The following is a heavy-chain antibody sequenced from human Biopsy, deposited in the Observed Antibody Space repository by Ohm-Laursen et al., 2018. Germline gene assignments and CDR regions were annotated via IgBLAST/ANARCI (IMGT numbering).Heavy chain of an antibody. Sequence: SLRLSCSASGFNFDTYAMSWVRQAPGKGMEWISYIYGGGSPVSYADSVKGRFTISRDNAQNSLYLHMNSLRAKDTAVYYCARLNSGTYDASDLWGQGTMVIVSS. D-gene: IGHD1-26*01. J-gene: IGHJ3*01. CDR3: ARLNSGTYDASDL. V-gene: IGHV3-48*03. CDR2: IYGGGSPV. CDR1: GFNFDTYA.